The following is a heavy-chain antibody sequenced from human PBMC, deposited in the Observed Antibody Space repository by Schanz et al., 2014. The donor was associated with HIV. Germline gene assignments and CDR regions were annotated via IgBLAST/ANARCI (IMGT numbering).Heavy chain of an antibody. Sequence: QVQLVQSGAEVKKPGASVKVSCKASGYTFTSYGISWVRQAPGQGLEWMGWISAYNGNTNYAPKFQGRVTMTRDTSTTTVYMELSSLRSEDTAVYFCARKWFNWLDPWGQGALVTVSS. J-gene: IGHJ5*02. CDR1: GYTFTSYG. CDR3: ARKWFNWLDP. V-gene: IGHV1-18*01. CDR2: ISAYNGNT. D-gene: IGHD3-22*01.